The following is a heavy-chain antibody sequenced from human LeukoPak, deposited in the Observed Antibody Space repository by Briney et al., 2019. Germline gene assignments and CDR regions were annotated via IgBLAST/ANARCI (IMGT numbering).Heavy chain of an antibody. CDR2: ISHDGATK. Sequence: GGSLRLSCAASGFSFSNFAIRWVRQAPGKGLEWLAVISHDGATKHYADSVKGRFTISRDNSNNSLSLQMNSLSAEDTAVYYCARARGRWHLLPLDFWGQGTLVTVSS. J-gene: IGHJ4*02. D-gene: IGHD1-26*01. CDR1: GFSFSNFA. CDR3: ARARGRWHLLPLDF. V-gene: IGHV3-30*04.